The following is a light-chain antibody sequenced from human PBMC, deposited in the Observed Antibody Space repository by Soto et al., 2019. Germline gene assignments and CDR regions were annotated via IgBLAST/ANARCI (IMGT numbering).Light chain of an antibody. CDR2: DAS. CDR3: QQYGSSRT. V-gene: IGKV3-20*01. Sequence: EIVLTQSPGTLSLSPGERATLSCRASQSVSSSHLAWYQQKPGQAPRLLIYDASSRATGIPDRFSGSGSGTDFTLTISRLEPEDFAVYYCQQYGSSRTFGQGTKVEIK. J-gene: IGKJ1*01. CDR1: QSVSSSH.